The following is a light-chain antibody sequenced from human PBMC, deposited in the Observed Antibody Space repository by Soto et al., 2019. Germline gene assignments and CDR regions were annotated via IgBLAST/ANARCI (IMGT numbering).Light chain of an antibody. CDR1: QSISSW. Sequence: DIQMTQSPSTLSASVGDIVTITCRASQSISSWLAWYQQKPGKATKLLIYDASSLESGVPSRFSGSGSGTEFTLTISSLQPDDFATYYCQQYYSFPPWTFGQGTKVDI. CDR3: QQYYSFPPWT. V-gene: IGKV1-5*01. J-gene: IGKJ1*01. CDR2: DAS.